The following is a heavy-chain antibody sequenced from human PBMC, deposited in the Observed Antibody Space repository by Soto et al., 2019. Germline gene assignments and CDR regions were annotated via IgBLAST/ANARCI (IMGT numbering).Heavy chain of an antibody. J-gene: IGHJ6*02. D-gene: IGHD6-25*01. CDR1: GYTFTSYA. CDR3: ARDIVARIAAGLYGMDV. V-gene: IGHV1-3*01. CDR2: INAGNGNT. Sequence: ASVKVSCKASGYTFTSYAMHWVRQAPGQRLEWMGWINAGNGNTKYSQKFQGRVTITRDTSASTAYMELSSLRSEDTAVYYCARDIVARIAAGLYGMDVWGQGTTVTV.